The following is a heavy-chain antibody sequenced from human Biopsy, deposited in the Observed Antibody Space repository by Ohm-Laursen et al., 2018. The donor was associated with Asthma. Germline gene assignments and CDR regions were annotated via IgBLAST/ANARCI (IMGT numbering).Heavy chain of an antibody. CDR1: GGSISSGGYY. V-gene: IGHV4-31*03. Sequence: SQTLSLTCTVSGGSISSGGYYWSWIRQHPGKGLEWIGYIYYNGSTYYNPSLKSRVTISVDTSKNQFSLKLSSVTAADTAVYYCARAQDYYDSRGYYRSFDYWGQGTLVTVSS. CDR2: IYYNGST. J-gene: IGHJ4*02. D-gene: IGHD3-22*01. CDR3: ARAQDYYDSRGYYRSFDY.